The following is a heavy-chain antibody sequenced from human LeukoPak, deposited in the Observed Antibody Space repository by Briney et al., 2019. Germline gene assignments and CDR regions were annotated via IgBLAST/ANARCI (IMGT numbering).Heavy chain of an antibody. D-gene: IGHD6-13*01. CDR2: IYHSGST. CDR3: ARGKTDRYSSSWYLDY. Sequence: SETLSLTCTVSGYSISSGYYWGWIRPPPGKGVEWIGSIYHSGSTYYNPSLKSRVTLSGETSKKQFSLKLSSVTAADTAFYYCARGKTDRYSSSWYLDYWGQGTLVTVSS. J-gene: IGHJ4*02. V-gene: IGHV4-38-2*02. CDR1: GYSISSGYY.